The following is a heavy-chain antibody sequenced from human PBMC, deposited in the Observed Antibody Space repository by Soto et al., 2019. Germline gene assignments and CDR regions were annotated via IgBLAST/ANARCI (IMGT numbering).Heavy chain of an antibody. CDR2: INHGGST. J-gene: IGHJ4*02. Sequence: SETLSLTCAVFGGSFSGYLWSWIRQPPGKGLEWIGEINHGGSTNYNPSLKSRVTISLDTSTNHFSLKLSSVTAADTAVYYCARGQQLAVGYYFEYWGQGTLVTVSS. CDR3: ARGQQLAVGYYFEY. CDR1: GGSFSGYL. D-gene: IGHD6-13*01. V-gene: IGHV4-34*01.